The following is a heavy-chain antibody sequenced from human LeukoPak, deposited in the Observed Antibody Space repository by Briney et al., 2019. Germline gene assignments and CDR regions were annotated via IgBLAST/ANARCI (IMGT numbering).Heavy chain of an antibody. CDR1: GFTFSSYA. CDR3: AVWYSSSPYAFDI. CDR2: ISYDGSNK. V-gene: IGHV3-30*01. D-gene: IGHD6-6*01. Sequence: GRSLRLSCAASGFTFSSYAMHWVRQAPGKGLEWVAVISYDGSNKYYADSVKGRFTISRDNSKNTLYLQMNSLRAEDTAVYYCAVWYSSSPYAFDIWGQGTMVTVSS. J-gene: IGHJ3*02.